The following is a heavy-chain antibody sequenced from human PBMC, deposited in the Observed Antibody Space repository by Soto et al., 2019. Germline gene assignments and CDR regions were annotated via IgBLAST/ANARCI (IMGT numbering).Heavy chain of an antibody. V-gene: IGHV3-9*01. CDR2: ISWNSGII. Sequence: GGSLRLSCAASGFTFDDYAMHWVRQAPGKGLEWVSGISWNSGIIGYADSVKGRFTISRNNAKNSLYLQMNSLRAEDTALYYWEKIAYSIGSRDYWGQXTLVTVSA. J-gene: IGHJ4*02. D-gene: IGHD6-19*01. CDR3: EKIAYSIGSRDY. CDR1: GFTFDDYA.